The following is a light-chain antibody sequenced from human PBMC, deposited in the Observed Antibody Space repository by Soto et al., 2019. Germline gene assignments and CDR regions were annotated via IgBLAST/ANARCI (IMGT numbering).Light chain of an antibody. CDR1: SSDVGKNNL. J-gene: IGLJ1*01. V-gene: IGLV2-23*02. CDR2: DVN. CDR3: CSYADNSAL. Sequence: QSVLTQPASVSGSPGQSITISCTGTSSDVGKNNLVSWYQQHPDKAPKLMIYDVNKRPSGVSDRFSGSKSGNTASLTISGLQAEDEADYYCCSYADNSALFGTGTKLTVL.